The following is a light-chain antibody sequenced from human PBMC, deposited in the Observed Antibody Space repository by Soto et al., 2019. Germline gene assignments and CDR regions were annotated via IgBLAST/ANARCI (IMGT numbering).Light chain of an antibody. CDR3: QQSYSPPPIT. CDR2: AAS. J-gene: IGKJ5*01. CDR1: QSISNY. V-gene: IGKV1-39*01. Sequence: DIQMTQSPFSLSAPVGDRVTITCRASQSISNYLNWYQQKQGKAPKLLIYAASTLQSGVPSRFSGSGSGTDFTLTISSLQPEDFATYYCQQSYSPPPITFGQGTRLEIK.